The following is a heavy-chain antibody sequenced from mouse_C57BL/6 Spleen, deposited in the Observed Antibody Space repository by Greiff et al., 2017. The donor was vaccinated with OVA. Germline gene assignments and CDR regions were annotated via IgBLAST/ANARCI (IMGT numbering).Heavy chain of an antibody. CDR1: GYTFTDYY. D-gene: IGHD1-1*01. V-gene: IGHV1-26*01. CDR3: ARSATVVAPGYFDV. J-gene: IGHJ1*03. Sequence: VQLQQSGPELVKPGASVKISCKASGYTFTDYYMNWVKQSHGKSLEWIGDINPNNGGTSYNQKVKGKATLTVDKSSSTAYMELRSLTSEDSAVXYCARSATVVAPGYFDVWGTGTTVTVSS. CDR2: INPNNGGT.